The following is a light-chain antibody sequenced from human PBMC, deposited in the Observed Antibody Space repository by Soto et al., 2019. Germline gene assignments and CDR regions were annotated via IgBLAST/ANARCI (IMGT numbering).Light chain of an antibody. J-gene: IGLJ1*01. V-gene: IGLV2-14*01. CDR1: SSDVGGYNY. CDR3: SSYTSSSTYV. CDR2: DVS. Sequence: QSVLTQPASVSGSPGQSSTISCTGTSSDVGGYNYVSWYQQHPGKAPKLMIYDVSNRPSGVSNRFPGSKSGNTASLTISGLQAEDEADYYCSSYTSSSTYVFGTGTKVTVL.